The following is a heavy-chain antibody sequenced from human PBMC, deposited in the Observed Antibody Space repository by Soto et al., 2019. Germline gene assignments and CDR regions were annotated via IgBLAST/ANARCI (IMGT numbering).Heavy chain of an antibody. D-gene: IGHD1-26*01. CDR3: ATTPIVGANHYFEY. V-gene: IGHV5-51*01. CDR1: GYSFTSYW. J-gene: IGHJ4*02. Sequence: PGESLQISCQGSGYSFTSYWIGCVRQMPGKGLEWMGIIYPGDSDTRYSPSFQGQVTISADKSISTAYLQWSSLKASDTAMYYCATTPIVGANHYFEYWGEGTLVTVSS. CDR2: IYPGDSDT.